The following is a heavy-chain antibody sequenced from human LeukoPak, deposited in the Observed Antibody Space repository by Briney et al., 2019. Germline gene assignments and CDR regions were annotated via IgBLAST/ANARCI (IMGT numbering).Heavy chain of an antibody. CDR3: ARGGRLYTIAAAGPFGY. Sequence: ASVKVSCKASGYTFTGYYMHWVRQAPGQGLEWMGWINPNSGGTNYAQKFQGRVTMTRDTSISTAYMELSRLRSDDTAVYYCARGGRLYTIAAAGPFGYWGQGTLVTVSS. J-gene: IGHJ4*02. CDR1: GYTFTGYY. D-gene: IGHD6-13*01. CDR2: INPNSGGT. V-gene: IGHV1-2*02.